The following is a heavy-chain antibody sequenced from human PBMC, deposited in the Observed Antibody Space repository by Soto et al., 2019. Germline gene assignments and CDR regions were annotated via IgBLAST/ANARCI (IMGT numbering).Heavy chain of an antibody. V-gene: IGHV4-59*01. CDR2: IYYSGST. D-gene: IGHD6-13*01. CDR1: GGSISSYY. Sequence: SETLSLTCTVSGGSISSYYWSWIRQPPGKGLGWIGYIYYSGSTNYNPSLKSRVTISVDTSISTAYMELSSLRSEDTAVYYCARGQYRSRKNWFDPWGQGTLVTVSS. CDR3: ARGQYRSRKNWFDP. J-gene: IGHJ5*02.